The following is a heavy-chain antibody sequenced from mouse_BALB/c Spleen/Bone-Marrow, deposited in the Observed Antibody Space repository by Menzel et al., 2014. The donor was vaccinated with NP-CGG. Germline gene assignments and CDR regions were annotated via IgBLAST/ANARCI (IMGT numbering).Heavy chain of an antibody. V-gene: IGHV1-54*01. J-gene: IGHJ4*01. CDR2: INPGSGGT. Sequence: QVQLQQSGAELVRPGTSVKVSCKASGYAFTNYLIEWVKQRPGQGLEWIGVINPGSGGTNYNEKFKAKATLTADKSSSTAYMQLSSLTSDDSAVYFCARCLNGTSSMDYWGQGTSVTVSS. CDR1: GYAFTNYL. D-gene: IGHD4-1*01. CDR3: ARCLNGTSSMDY.